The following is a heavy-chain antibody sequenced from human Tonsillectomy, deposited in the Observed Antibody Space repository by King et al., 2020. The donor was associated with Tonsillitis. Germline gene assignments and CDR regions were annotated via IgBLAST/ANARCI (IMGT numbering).Heavy chain of an antibody. J-gene: IGHJ4*02. CDR3: ARDPDSSSWYYFDY. CDR1: GFTFDDYA. CDR2: ISWNSGSI. Sequence: VQLVESGGGLVQPGRSLRLSCAASGFTFDDYAMHWVRQAPGKGLEWVSGISWNSGSIGYADSVKGRFTISRDDAKNSLYLQMNSLRPEDKALYYCARDPDSSSWYYFDYWGQGTLVTVSS. D-gene: IGHD6-13*01. V-gene: IGHV3-9*01.